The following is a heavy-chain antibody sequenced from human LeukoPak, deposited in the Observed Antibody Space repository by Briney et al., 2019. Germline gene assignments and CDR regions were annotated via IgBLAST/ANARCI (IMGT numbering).Heavy chain of an antibody. CDR3: ARSLERDYHGSGYYMNNWFDP. J-gene: IGHJ5*02. V-gene: IGHV3-33*01. D-gene: IGHD3-10*01. CDR1: GFTFSNYG. Sequence: GRSLRLSCAASGFTFSNYGMHWVRQAPGKGLEWVAVIWYDGTNKYYADSVKGRFTISRVNSKNTLHLQMNSLRGEDTAVYYCARSLERDYHGSGYYMNNWFDPWGQGTLVTVSP. CDR2: IWYDGTNK.